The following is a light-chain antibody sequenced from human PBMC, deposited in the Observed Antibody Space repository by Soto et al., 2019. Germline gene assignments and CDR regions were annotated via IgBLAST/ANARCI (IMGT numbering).Light chain of an antibody. Sequence: EIVLTQSPGTLSLSPGERATLSCRASQSVSYTYVAWYQQKPGQAPRLLIYGASSRATGIPDRFSGSGSGTDFTLTISGLEPQDCAVYYCQQYGGSLVTFGQGTKVEIK. J-gene: IGKJ1*01. CDR1: QSVSYTY. V-gene: IGKV3-20*01. CDR2: GAS. CDR3: QQYGGSLVT.